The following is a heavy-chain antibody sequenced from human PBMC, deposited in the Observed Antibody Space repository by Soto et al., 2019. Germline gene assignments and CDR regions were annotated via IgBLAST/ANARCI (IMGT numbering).Heavy chain of an antibody. V-gene: IGHV4-31*03. D-gene: IGHD3-10*01. CDR1: GGSITTGGYY. CDR3: GSGSPPWFDP. CDR2: RYYSEST. J-gene: IGHJ5*02. Sequence: SETLSLTCTVSGGSITTGGYYWSWIRQLPGKGLEWIGHRYYSESTYYNPSLKSRVSISLDTSKNQFSLKLSFVTAADTAMYYYGSGSPPWFDPWGQGTLVPVSS.